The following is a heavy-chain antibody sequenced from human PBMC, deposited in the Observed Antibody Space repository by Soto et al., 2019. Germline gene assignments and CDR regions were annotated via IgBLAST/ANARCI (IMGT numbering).Heavy chain of an antibody. Sequence: SETLSLTCTVSGGSISSINNHFSNHYCSWIRLSPGKGLEWIGHIHNSGSPYNNPSLKSRVTISADTSMNQFSLALTSVTAADTAMYYCARGPTTEKVDSWGQGTLVTVSS. V-gene: IGHV4-30-4*08. CDR1: GGSISSINNHFSNHY. J-gene: IGHJ4*02. CDR3: ARGPTTEKVDS. CDR2: IHNSGSP.